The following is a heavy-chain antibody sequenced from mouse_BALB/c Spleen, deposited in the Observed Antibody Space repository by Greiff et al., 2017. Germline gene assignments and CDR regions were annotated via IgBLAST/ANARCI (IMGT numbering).Heavy chain of an antibody. J-gene: IGHJ2*01. CDR1: GYTFTSYW. CDR3: TRGGGGH. Sequence: LQQPGSELVRPGASVKLSCKASGYTFTSYWMHWVKQRHGQGLEWIGNIYPGSGSTNYDEKFKSKGTLTVDTSSSTAYMHLSSLTSEDSAVYYCTRGGGGHWGQGTTLTVSS. D-gene: IGHD1-1*02. CDR2: IYPGSGST. V-gene: IGHV1S22*01.